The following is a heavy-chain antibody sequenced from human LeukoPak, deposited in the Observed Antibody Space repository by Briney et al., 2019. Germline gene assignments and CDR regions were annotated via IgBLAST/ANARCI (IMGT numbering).Heavy chain of an antibody. CDR3: AKAPTYDSSGYYYSTGSYYFNY. CDR2: ISGNGGST. J-gene: IGHJ4*02. D-gene: IGHD3-22*01. Sequence: GGSLRLSCAASGFTFSSYAMSWVRQAPGKGLEWVSAISGNGGSTYYADSVKGRFTISRDNSKNTLYLQMNSLRAEDTAVYYCAKAPTYDSSGYYYSTGSYYFNYWGQGTLVTVSS. V-gene: IGHV3-23*01. CDR1: GFTFSSYA.